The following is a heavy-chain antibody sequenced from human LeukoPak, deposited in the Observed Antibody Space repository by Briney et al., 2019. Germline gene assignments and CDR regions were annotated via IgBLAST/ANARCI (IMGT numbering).Heavy chain of an antibody. CDR1: GFTFTGHY. Sequence: ASVKVSCKASGFTFTGHYMHWVRQAPGQGLEWMGWINGNSGATNHARNFQDRVTLTRDTSISTVYMELSRLRIDDPAVYYCARDFSWGVDYWGQGTLVTVSS. J-gene: IGHJ4*02. CDR3: ARDFSWGVDY. CDR2: INGNSGAT. V-gene: IGHV1-2*02. D-gene: IGHD3-10*01.